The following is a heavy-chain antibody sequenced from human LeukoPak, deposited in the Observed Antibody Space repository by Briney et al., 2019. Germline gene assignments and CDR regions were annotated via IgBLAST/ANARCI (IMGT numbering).Heavy chain of an antibody. CDR3: ARGPYSSGWSFDY. CDR2: IYSGGST. Sequence: PGGSLRLSCAASGFTVSSNYMSWVRQAPWKGLEWVSVIYSGGSTYYADSVKGRFTISRDNSKNTLYLQMNSLRAEDTAVYYCARGPYSSGWSFDYWGQGTLVTVSS. D-gene: IGHD6-19*01. J-gene: IGHJ4*02. CDR1: GFTVSSNY. V-gene: IGHV3-66*01.